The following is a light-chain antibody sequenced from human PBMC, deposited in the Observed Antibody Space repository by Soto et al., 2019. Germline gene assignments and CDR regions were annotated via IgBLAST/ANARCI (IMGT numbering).Light chain of an antibody. Sequence: QSVLTQPPSVSGAPGQRVTISCTGSRSNIGAGYDVHWYQHLPGTAPKLLIYGNSNRPSGVPDRFSGSESGTSASLAITGLQAEDEADYYCQSYDRSLSVVFGGGTQLTVL. J-gene: IGLJ2*01. CDR2: GNS. CDR1: RSNIGAGYD. CDR3: QSYDRSLSVV. V-gene: IGLV1-40*01.